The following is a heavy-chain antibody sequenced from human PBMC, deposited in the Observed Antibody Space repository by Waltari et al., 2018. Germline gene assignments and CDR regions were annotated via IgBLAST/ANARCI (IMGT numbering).Heavy chain of an antibody. J-gene: IGHJ3*02. CDR3: ARVPAAMAEDAFDI. Sequence: QVQLQQWGAGLLKPSETLSLTCAVYGGSFSGYYWSWIRQPPGQGLEWIGEINHSGSTNYNPSLKSRVTISVDTSKNPFSLKLSSVTAADTAVYYCARVPAAMAEDAFDIWGQGTMVTVSS. CDR1: GGSFSGYY. V-gene: IGHV4-34*01. CDR2: INHSGST. D-gene: IGHD2-2*01.